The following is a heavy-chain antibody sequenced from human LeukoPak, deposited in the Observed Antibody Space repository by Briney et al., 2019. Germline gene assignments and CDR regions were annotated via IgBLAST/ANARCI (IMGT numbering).Heavy chain of an antibody. D-gene: IGHD6-19*01. CDR2: IYGSGYT. Sequence: SETLSLTCTVSGGSISGWYWSWIRQPPGKGLEWIGYIYGSGYTNYNPSLKSRVTMSIDTSKNHFSLKLTSVTAADTATYYCARETSLAGFASGLGFNYWGQGILVTVSS. CDR1: GGSISGWY. J-gene: IGHJ4*02. CDR3: ARETSLAGFASGLGFNY. V-gene: IGHV4-59*01.